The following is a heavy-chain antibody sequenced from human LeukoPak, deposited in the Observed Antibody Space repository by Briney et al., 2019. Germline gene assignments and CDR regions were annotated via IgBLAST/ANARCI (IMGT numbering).Heavy chain of an antibody. CDR1: GFTFSSYS. CDR2: ISSSSSYI. J-gene: IGHJ4*02. D-gene: IGHD3-3*01. CDR3: VKDTIFTVDSFDY. Sequence: GGSLRLSCAASGFTFSSYSMNWVRQAPGKGLEWVSSISSSSSYIYYADSVKGRFTISRDNAKNSLYLQMNSLRAEDTAVYYCVKDTIFTVDSFDYWGQGTLVTVSS. V-gene: IGHV3-21*01.